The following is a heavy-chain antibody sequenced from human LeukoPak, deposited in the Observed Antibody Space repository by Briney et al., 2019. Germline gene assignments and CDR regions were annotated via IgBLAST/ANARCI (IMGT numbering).Heavy chain of an antibody. J-gene: IGHJ2*01. D-gene: IGHD3-16*01. CDR1: GDSFSSYY. CDR3: ARDWGTPGATANWYFDR. V-gene: IGHV4-59*01. Sequence: SETLSLTCTVPGDSFSSYYWTWIRQTPGKGLEWIGYIYYSGSTNYNPSLRSRVTISVDTSKNQFSLNLRSVTAADTAVYYCARDWGTPGATANWYFDRWGRGTLVTVSS. CDR2: IYYSGST.